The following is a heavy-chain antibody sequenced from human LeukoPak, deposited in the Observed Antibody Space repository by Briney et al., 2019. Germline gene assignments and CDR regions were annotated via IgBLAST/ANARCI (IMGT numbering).Heavy chain of an antibody. Sequence: GGSLRLSCAASGFTFSSYEMNWVRQAPGKGLEWVSYISSSGSTIYYADSVKGRFTISRDNAKNSLYLQTNSLRAEDTAVYYCARERGGLGAAAGTDDYWGQGTLVTVSS. J-gene: IGHJ4*02. D-gene: IGHD6-13*01. CDR1: GFTFSSYE. V-gene: IGHV3-48*03. CDR2: ISSSGSTI. CDR3: ARERGGLGAAAGTDDY.